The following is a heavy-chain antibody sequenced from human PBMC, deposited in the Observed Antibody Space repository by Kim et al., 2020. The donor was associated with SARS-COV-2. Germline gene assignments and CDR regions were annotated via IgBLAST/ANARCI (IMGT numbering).Heavy chain of an antibody. D-gene: IGHD6-13*01. CDR3: AKDARELGSSWYNLGDY. J-gene: IGHJ4*02. CDR2: ISYDGSNK. CDR1: GFTFSSYG. V-gene: IGHV3-30*18. Sequence: GGSLRLSCAASGFTFSSYGMHWVRQAPGKGLEWVAVISYDGSNKYYADSVKGRFTISRDNSKNTLYLQMNSLRAEDTAVYYCAKDARELGSSWYNLGDYWGQGTLVTVSS.